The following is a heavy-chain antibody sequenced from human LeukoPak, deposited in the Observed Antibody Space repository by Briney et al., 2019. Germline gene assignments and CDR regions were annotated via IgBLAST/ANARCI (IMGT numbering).Heavy chain of an antibody. D-gene: IGHD3-10*01. Sequence: PGGSLRLSCAASGFIFSSYSMNWVRQAPGKGLEWVSSISSSSVYRYYADSLKGRFTISRDNAKNSLYLQMDSLRAEDTAVYYCARDGITMRILEYWGQGTLVTVSS. J-gene: IGHJ4*02. CDR1: GFIFSSYS. CDR3: ARDGITMRILEY. V-gene: IGHV3-21*01. CDR2: ISSSSVYR.